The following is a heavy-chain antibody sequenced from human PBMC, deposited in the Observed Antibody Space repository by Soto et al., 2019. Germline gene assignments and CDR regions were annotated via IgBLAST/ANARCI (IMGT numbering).Heavy chain of an antibody. J-gene: IGHJ6*02. CDR3: ARPHTVLGVIGGMDV. CDR2: IYPVDSET. Sequence: PGESLKISCKRSVNIFDNSWIAWVCQMPGKGLEWMGIIYPVDSETRYSPSFQGQVTFSADKSINTAYLEWNSLKAPDTAIYYCARPHTVLGVIGGMDVWCQGTTVTVSS. V-gene: IGHV5-51*01. D-gene: IGHD3-10*01. CDR1: VNIFDNSW.